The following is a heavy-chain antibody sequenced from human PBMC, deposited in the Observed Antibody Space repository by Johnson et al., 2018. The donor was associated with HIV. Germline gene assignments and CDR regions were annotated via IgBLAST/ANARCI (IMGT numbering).Heavy chain of an antibody. CDR1: GFTFSSYA. J-gene: IGHJ3*02. CDR3: ARGRVRGPAAFDI. Sequence: EVQLVESGGGLVQPGGSLRLSCAASGFTFSSYAMHWVRQAPGKGLEWVSGISWNSGSIGYADSVKGRFTISRDNAKNSLYLQMNSLRVEDTAMYYCARGRVRGPAAFDIWGQGTLVTVSS. V-gene: IGHV3-9*01. CDR2: ISWNSGSI.